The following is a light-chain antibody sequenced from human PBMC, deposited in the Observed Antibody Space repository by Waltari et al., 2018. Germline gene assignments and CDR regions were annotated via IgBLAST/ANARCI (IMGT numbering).Light chain of an antibody. Sequence: DIQMTQSPSSLSASVGDRVTITCRASQSISSYLNWYQQKPGKAPKLLIYAASNLQTGVPSRLSGSGSGTDFSLTISSLQPDDFATYYCQQSYSTLRTFGHGTRVEIK. J-gene: IGKJ1*01. V-gene: IGKV1-39*01. CDR1: QSISSY. CDR3: QQSYSTLRT. CDR2: AAS.